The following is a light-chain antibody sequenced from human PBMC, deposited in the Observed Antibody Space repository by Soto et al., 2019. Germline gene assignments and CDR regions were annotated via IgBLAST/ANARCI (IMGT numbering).Light chain of an antibody. CDR1: SSDVGGYNY. V-gene: IGLV2-14*01. J-gene: IGLJ1*01. Sequence: QSVLTQPASVSGSPGQSITISCTGTSSDVGGYNYVSWYQQHPGKAPKLMIYDVSNRPSGVSNRFSGSKSGDTASLTISGLQAEYEADYYCSSYSSISAYVFGIGTKLTVL. CDR2: DVS. CDR3: SSYSSISAYV.